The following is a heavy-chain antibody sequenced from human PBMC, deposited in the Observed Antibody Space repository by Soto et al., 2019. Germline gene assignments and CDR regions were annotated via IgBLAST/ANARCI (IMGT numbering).Heavy chain of an antibody. D-gene: IGHD6-19*01. Sequence: EVHLLESGGGLVQPGGSLRLSCAASGFTFSVYAMTWVRQVPGKGLEWVSTISGTSGSTYFADSVQGRFTISRDNSNSTLYLQMNRLRAEDTAVYFCVRRNGLTVAGIRHFEYWGPGTLVTVSS. V-gene: IGHV3-23*01. CDR2: ISGTSGST. CDR1: GFTFSVYA. CDR3: VRRNGLTVAGIRHFEY. J-gene: IGHJ4*02.